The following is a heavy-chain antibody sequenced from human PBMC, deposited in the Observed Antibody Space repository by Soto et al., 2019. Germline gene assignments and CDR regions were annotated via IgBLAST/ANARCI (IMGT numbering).Heavy chain of an antibody. CDR1: GLLFSDYH. CDR3: ARNPYLIAAAGTGYYYYGMDV. J-gene: IGHJ6*02. V-gene: IGHV3-72*01. D-gene: IGHD6-13*01. Sequence: GGSLRLSCAASGLLFSDYHMDWVRQAPGKGLEWVGRIRRKANSYTTEYAASVKGRFTISRDNSKNTLYLQMNSLRAEDTAAYYCARNPYLIAAAGTGYYYYGMDVWGQGTTVTVSS. CDR2: IRRKANSYTT.